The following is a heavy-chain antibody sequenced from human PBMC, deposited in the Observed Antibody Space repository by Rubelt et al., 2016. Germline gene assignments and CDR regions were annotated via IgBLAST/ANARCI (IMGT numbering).Heavy chain of an antibody. J-gene: IGHJ4*02. CDR1: GGSISSYY. V-gene: IGHV4-59*04. D-gene: IGHD2-15*01. CDR2: IYYSGST. CDR3: ATRYCGGGSFYFYPEYHLDY. Sequence: QVQLQESGPGLVKPSETLSLTCTVSGGSISSYYWSWIRQPPGKGLEWIGSIYYSGSTYYNPSLKSRVTLSVDTAKNQFSLKLSSVTAADTAVYYCATRYCGGGSFYFYPEYHLDYWGQGTLVTVSS.